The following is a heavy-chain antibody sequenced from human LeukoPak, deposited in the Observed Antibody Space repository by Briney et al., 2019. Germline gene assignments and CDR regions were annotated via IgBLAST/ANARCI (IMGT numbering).Heavy chain of an antibody. Sequence: ASVKVSCKASGYTFTSYGISWVRQAPGQGLEWMGWISAYNGNINYAQKLQGRVTMTTDTSTSTAYMELRSLRSDDTAVYYCARVDPILRRLVCSSTSCYTVNFDYWGQGTLVTVSS. CDR2: ISAYNGNI. CDR1: GYTFTSYG. V-gene: IGHV1-18*01. D-gene: IGHD2-2*02. CDR3: ARVDPILRRLVCSSTSCYTVNFDY. J-gene: IGHJ4*02.